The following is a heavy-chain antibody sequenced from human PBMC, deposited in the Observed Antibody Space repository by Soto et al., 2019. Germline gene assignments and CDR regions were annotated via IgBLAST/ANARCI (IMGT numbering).Heavy chain of an antibody. Sequence: SETLSLTCTVSGGSIVGSSYYWGWIRQPPGKGLEWIGSIYYTGTTYYSPSLQSRVTISFDTSKNHVSLKLTSVTAADTAVYFCSRGSVYDENSGYYYGDWGQGALVTVSS. CDR1: GGSIVGSSYY. CDR3: SRGSVYDENSGYYYGD. CDR2: IYYTGTT. D-gene: IGHD3-22*01. V-gene: IGHV4-39*02. J-gene: IGHJ4*02.